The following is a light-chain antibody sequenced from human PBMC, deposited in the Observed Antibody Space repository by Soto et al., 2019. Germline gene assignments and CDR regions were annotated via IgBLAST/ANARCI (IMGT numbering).Light chain of an antibody. Sequence: EIVLTQSPGTLSLSPGERATLSCRASQSVSSSYLAWYQQKPGQAPRHLIYGASSRATGIPDRFSGSGSGTDFTLTISRLEPEDFAVYYCQQYGSSPYTFGQGTKVDIK. J-gene: IGKJ2*01. CDR2: GAS. CDR1: QSVSSSY. V-gene: IGKV3-20*01. CDR3: QQYGSSPYT.